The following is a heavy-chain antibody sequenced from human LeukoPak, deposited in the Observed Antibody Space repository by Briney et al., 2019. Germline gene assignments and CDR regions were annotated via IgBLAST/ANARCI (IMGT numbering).Heavy chain of an antibody. J-gene: IGHJ4*02. CDR2: INHSGST. Sequence: TQTLSLACADYGGSFSGYYWSWIRQPPGKRMEWIGEINHSGSTNYNPSLKSRVTISVDTSKNQFSLKLSSVTAADTAVYYCARGRTGRHSSDSSGIPDYWGQGTLVTVSS. V-gene: IGHV4-34*01. CDR1: GGSFSGYY. D-gene: IGHD3-22*01. CDR3: ARGRTGRHSSDSSGIPDY.